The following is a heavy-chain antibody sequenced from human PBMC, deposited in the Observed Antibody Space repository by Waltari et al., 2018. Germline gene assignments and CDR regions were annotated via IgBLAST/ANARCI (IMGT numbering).Heavy chain of an antibody. CDR2: VYQTGIT. J-gene: IGHJ4*02. Sequence: QVQLQESGPGLVKPSETLSLTCAVSGYSISSGYFWGWIRQPPGRGVEWIGTVYQTGITYDSPSLKSRVTISVDTSKNHFSLNLSSVTAADTAFYYCARTVVAWRTTIFSMYYVDYWGQGTLVTVSS. D-gene: IGHD3-3*01. CDR3: ARTVVAWRTTIFSMYYVDY. CDR1: GYSISSGYF. V-gene: IGHV4-38-2*01.